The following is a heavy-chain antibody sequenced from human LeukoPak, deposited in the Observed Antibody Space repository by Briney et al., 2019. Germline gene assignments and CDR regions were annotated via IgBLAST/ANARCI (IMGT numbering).Heavy chain of an antibody. CDR1: GFTFSSYS. J-gene: IGHJ4*02. CDR2: ISSSSSYI. Sequence: GGSLRLSCAASGFTFSSYSMNWVRQAPGKGLEWVSSISSSSSYIYYADSVKGRFTISRDNAKNSLYLQMNSLRAEDTAVYYCARVHDCSSTSCYSDYWGQGTLVTVSS. D-gene: IGHD2-2*01. CDR3: ARVHDCSSTSCYSDY. V-gene: IGHV3-21*01.